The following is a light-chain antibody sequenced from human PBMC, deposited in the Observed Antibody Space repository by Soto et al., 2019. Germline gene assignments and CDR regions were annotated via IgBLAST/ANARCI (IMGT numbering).Light chain of an antibody. Sequence: QSALTQPASVSGSPGQSISIACTGTSSDVGAYNYVSWYQQHPGKAPKLLIFDVSNRPSGVSNRFSGSKSDNTASLTISGLQADDEADYYCCSYTSSRTLVFGGGTKLTVL. CDR3: CSYTSSRTLV. V-gene: IGLV2-14*01. CDR1: SSDVGAYNY. CDR2: DVS. J-gene: IGLJ3*02.